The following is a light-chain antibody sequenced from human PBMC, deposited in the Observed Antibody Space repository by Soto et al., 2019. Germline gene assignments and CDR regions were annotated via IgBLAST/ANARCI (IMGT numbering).Light chain of an antibody. V-gene: IGLV2-14*01. CDR1: SSDIGVYRY. CDR2: EGT. CDR3: SSYSSSSTLYV. J-gene: IGLJ1*01. Sequence: QSVLTQPASVSGSPGRSITISCTGTSSDIGVYRYVSWYQQHPGKAPKLMIYEGTNRPSGVSNRFSGSKSGNTASLTISGLQAEDEADYYCSSYSSSSTLYVFGTGTKVTVL.